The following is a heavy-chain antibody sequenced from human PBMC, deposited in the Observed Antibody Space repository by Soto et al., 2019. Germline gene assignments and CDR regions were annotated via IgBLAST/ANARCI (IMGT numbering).Heavy chain of an antibody. J-gene: IGHJ6*03. V-gene: IGHV1-18*04. CDR2: IWVYNNKI. CDR1: GYTFTNSG. CDR3: ARGRSFYNYLDV. Sequence: ASVKVSCKASGYTFTNSGVAWVRQAPGQGLEWMGWIWVYNNKIDYAQNFQGRVTLTTDPSTDTAYTKLGSLRSDDTAVYYCARGRSFYNYLDVWGKGTTVTVSS.